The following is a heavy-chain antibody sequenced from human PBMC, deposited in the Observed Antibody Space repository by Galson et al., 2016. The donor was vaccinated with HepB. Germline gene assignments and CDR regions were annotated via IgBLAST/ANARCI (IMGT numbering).Heavy chain of an antibody. CDR1: GYTFSAYG. V-gene: IGHV1-18*01. D-gene: IGHD2-15*01. CDR2: ISVYNGNT. J-gene: IGHJ4*03. Sequence: SVKVSCKASGYTFSAYGTTWVRQAPGQVLEWMGWISVYNGNTSYAQRFRGRVTMTTDTSTSTAYMELRSLRSDDTAVYYCARDSDCSGGNCYVDSWGQGTMVTVSS. CDR3: ARDSDCSGGNCYVDS.